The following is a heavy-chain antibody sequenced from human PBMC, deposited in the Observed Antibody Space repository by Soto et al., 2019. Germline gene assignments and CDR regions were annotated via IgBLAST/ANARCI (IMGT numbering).Heavy chain of an antibody. CDR2: IYYSGST. CDR1: GGSISSSSYY. D-gene: IGHD3-22*01. CDR3: AREPHFLYDSSGSTSFDY. V-gene: IGHV4-39*02. J-gene: IGHJ4*02. Sequence: QLQLQESGPGLVKPSETLSLTCTVSGGSISSSSYYWGWIRQPPGKGLEWIGSIYYSGSTCYNPSLKSRVTISVDTSKNQFSLKLSSVTAVDTAVYYCAREPHFLYDSSGSTSFDYWGQGTLVTVSS.